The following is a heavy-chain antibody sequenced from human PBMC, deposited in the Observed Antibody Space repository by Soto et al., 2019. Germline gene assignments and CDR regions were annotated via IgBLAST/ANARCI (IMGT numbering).Heavy chain of an antibody. V-gene: IGHV4-4*02. CDR2: IHHSGAI. J-gene: IGHJ3*02. Sequence: QVQLQESGPGLVKPSGTLSLTCAVSGDSISDYFWRSWVRQPPGKGLEWIGQIHHSGAINYNPSLNSRVTMSQDNSKKQFSLDLTSLTAADTAVYYCVRHVVGSNPAFEIWGQGTMVSVSS. D-gene: IGHD2-15*01. CDR1: GDSISDYFW. CDR3: VRHVVGSNPAFEI.